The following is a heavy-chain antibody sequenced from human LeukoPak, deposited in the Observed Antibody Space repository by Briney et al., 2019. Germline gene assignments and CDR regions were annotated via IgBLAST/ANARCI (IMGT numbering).Heavy chain of an antibody. V-gene: IGHV3-48*01. D-gene: IGHD3-16*01. CDR2: ISTNSGAI. CDR3: ARGGGLDV. J-gene: IGHJ6*02. CDR1: GFTFSSYG. Sequence: GGSLRLSCTASGFTFSSYGMHWVRQAPEKGLEWVSFISTNSGAIYYADSVKGRFTISRDNAKNSLYLQMNNLRAEDTAVYFCARGGGLDVWGQGATVTVSS.